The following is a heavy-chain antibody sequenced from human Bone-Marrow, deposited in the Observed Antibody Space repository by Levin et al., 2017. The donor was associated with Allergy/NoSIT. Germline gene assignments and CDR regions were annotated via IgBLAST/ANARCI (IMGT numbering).Heavy chain of an antibody. J-gene: IGHJ6*02. D-gene: IGHD3-22*01. CDR1: GFSLTTRGMC. Sequence: SGPTLVKPTQTLTLTCTFSGFSLTTRGMCVSWIRQPPGKALEWVALIDWDDDKYYSASLKNRLTISKDTSKNQVVLTMTNMDPVDTATYYCARELIGGTISYGIDVWGQGTTVTVSS. CDR2: IDWDDDK. V-gene: IGHV2-70*01. CDR3: ARELIGGTISYGIDV.